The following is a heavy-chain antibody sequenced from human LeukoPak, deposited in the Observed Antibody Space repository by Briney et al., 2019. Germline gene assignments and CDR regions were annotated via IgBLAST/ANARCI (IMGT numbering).Heavy chain of an antibody. CDR3: ARAYIAPSGMAFDL. J-gene: IGHJ3*01. D-gene: IGHD6-13*01. Sequence: GGSLRLSCAASGFTFSSYEMNWVRQAPGKGLEWVSYISSSGSTRYYADSVKGRFTISRDSAKSSLFLQMNSLRAEDTAVYYCARAYIAPSGMAFDLWGQGTMVTVSS. V-gene: IGHV3-48*03. CDR1: GFTFSSYE. CDR2: ISSSGSTR.